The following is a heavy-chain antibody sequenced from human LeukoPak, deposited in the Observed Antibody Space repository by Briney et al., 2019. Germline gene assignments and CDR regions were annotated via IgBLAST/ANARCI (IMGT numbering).Heavy chain of an antibody. Sequence: GGSLRLSCAASGFTFSNYAMDWVRQAPGKGLEWVSHISGGGSGTFYADSVQGRFIISRDNSKNTLFLQMSSLRADDTAVYYCAKMATELRGVIGRRIESSYYAHMDVWGQGTTVTVS. D-gene: IGHD3-10*01. J-gene: IGHJ6*03. V-gene: IGHV3-23*01. CDR2: ISGGGSGT. CDR3: AKMATELRGVIGRRIESSYYAHMDV. CDR1: GFTFSNYA.